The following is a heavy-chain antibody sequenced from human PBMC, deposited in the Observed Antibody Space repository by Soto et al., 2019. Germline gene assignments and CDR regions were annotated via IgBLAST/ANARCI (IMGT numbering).Heavy chain of an antibody. D-gene: IGHD6-13*01. CDR1: GFSFSSYA. CDR2: ISGAGDRT. CDR3: AKATRGPLSSRSSDANHFDS. J-gene: IGHJ4*02. V-gene: IGHV3-23*01. Sequence: EAQLLESGGSLVQPGGSLRLSCAASGFSFSSYAMNWVRQAPGKGLEWVSIISGAGDRTYYADSVKSRLTISRDNSKNILYLQMNSLRAEDTAVYHCAKATRGPLSSRSSDANHFDSWGQGTLVTVSS.